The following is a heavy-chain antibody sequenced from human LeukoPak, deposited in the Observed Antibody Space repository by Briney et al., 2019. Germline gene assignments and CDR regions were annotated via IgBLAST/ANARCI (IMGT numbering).Heavy chain of an antibody. D-gene: IGHD3-22*01. V-gene: IGHV3-7*01. CDR3: ARSGYYDSSGYPYYFDY. J-gene: IGHJ4*02. CDR1: GFTFRSYW. Sequence: PGGSLRLSCAASGFTFRSYWMSWVRQAPGKGLEWVANIKQDGSEKYYVDSVKGRFTISRDNAKNSLYLQMNSLRAEDTAVYYCARSGYYDSSGYPYYFDYWGQGTLVTVSS. CDR2: IKQDGSEK.